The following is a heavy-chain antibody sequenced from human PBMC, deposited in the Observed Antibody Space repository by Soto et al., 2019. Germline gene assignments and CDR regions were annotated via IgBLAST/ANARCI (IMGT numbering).Heavy chain of an antibody. CDR3: ARSPNSVAGTWYYGMDV. CDR2: IYYSGST. D-gene: IGHD6-19*01. J-gene: IGHJ6*02. Sequence: SETLSLTCTVISSSITSSSYYWGWIRYPPGKGLEWIGSIYYSGSTYYNPSLKSRVTISVDTSKNQFSLKLSSVTAADTAVYYCARSPNSVAGTWYYGMDVWGQGTTVT. V-gene: IGHV4-39*01. CDR1: SSSITSSSYY.